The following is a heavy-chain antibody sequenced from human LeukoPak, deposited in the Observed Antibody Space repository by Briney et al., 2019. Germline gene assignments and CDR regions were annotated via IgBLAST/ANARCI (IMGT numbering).Heavy chain of an antibody. Sequence: PGGSLRLSCVASGFTFSNYAMSWVRQAPGKGLELVSGIYGSDDKTVYGVAVKGRFTISRDNSKNTLYLQMNSLRADDTAVYYCAKTQGYYDAWGQGALVTVSS. J-gene: IGHJ5*02. D-gene: IGHD2-15*01. V-gene: IGHV3-23*01. CDR2: IYGSDDKT. CDR3: AKTQGYYDA. CDR1: GFTFSNYA.